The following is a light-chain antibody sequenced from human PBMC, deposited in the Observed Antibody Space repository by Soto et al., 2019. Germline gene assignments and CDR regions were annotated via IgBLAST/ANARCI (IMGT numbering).Light chain of an antibody. CDR3: QQFAKSST. J-gene: IGKJ1*01. CDR1: QTIGDND. CDR2: GAS. V-gene: IGKV3-20*01. Sequence: EIVLTQSPDTLSLSPGERGTLSCRASQTIGDNDLAWYQQKPGQAPRLLIYGASSRATGIPDRFSGSGSGTDFTLTINGLQPDDFATYYCQQFAKSSTFGQGTTVEIK.